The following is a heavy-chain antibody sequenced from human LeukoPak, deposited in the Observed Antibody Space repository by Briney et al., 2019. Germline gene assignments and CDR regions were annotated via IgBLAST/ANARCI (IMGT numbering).Heavy chain of an antibody. CDR1: GFTFSSNW. CDR2: INEDGSTT. V-gene: IGHV3-74*01. D-gene: IGHD1-26*01. J-gene: IGHJ4*02. CDR3: VRDLGGRSGH. Sequence: GGSLRLSCAASGFTFSSNWMHWVRQAPGKGLVWVSRINEDGSTTNYADSVRGRSTIFRDNAKNTLYLQMNSLRAEDTAVYYCVRDLGGRSGHWGQGTLVTVSS.